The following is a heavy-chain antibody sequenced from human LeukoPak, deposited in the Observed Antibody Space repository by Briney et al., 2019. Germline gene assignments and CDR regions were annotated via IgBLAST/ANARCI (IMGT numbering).Heavy chain of an antibody. J-gene: IGHJ4*02. V-gene: IGHV3-7*04. CDR2: IHPEGNEK. Sequence: GGSLRLSCAVSGFSFTNFWMSWVRQAPGRGLEWVANIHPEGNEKYHVESVKGRFTISRDNTKNLLFLQMNGLRVEDTAVYYCARGDAVSGDHCGQGTLVTVSS. CDR1: GFSFTNFW. CDR3: ARGDAVSGDH. D-gene: IGHD3-16*01.